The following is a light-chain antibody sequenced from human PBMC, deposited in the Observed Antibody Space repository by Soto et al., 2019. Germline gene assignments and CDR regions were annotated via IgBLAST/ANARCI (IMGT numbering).Light chain of an antibody. Sequence: QSVLTQPPSASGTPGQRVTISCSGSSSKIGSNYVYWYQQLPGTAPKLLIYRNNQRPSGVPDRFSGSKSGTSASLAISGLRSADAADYYCAAWDDSLSAFYVFGTGTKGTVL. CDR1: SSKIGSNY. V-gene: IGLV1-47*01. CDR3: AAWDDSLSAFYV. CDR2: RNN. J-gene: IGLJ1*01.